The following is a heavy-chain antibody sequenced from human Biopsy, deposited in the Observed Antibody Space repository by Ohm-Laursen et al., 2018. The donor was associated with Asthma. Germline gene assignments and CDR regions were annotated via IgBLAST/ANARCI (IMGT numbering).Heavy chain of an antibody. CDR3: ARASVAASSNWFDP. J-gene: IGHJ5*02. Sequence: SQTLSLTCTVSGNSITSGGCCWSWIRQHPVKGLEWIGHIHYSGSTSYNPSLKGGVTISVDTSKNQFSLKLSSVTAADMAVYYCARASVAASSNWFDPWGQGTLVTVSS. V-gene: IGHV4-30-4*08. CDR2: IHYSGST. CDR1: GNSITSGGCC. D-gene: IGHD6-19*01.